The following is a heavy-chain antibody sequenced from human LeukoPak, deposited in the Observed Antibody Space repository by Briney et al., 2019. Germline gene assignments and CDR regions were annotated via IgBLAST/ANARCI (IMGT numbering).Heavy chain of an antibody. J-gene: IGHJ6*03. CDR1: GYTFTSYG. V-gene: IGHV1-18*01. Sequence: GASVKVSCKASGYTFTSYGISWVRQAPGQGLEWMGWISAYNGNTNYAQKLQGRATMTTDTSTSTAYMELRSLRSDDTAVYYCVRDALAWLYYYYYYYMDVWGKGTTVTVSS. CDR3: VRDALAWLYYYYYYYMDV. D-gene: IGHD5-12*01. CDR2: ISAYNGNT.